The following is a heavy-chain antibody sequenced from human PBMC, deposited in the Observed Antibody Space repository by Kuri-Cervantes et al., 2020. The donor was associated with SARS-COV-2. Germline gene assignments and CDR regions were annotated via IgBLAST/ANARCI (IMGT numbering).Heavy chain of an antibody. CDR2: ISSSSNYI. D-gene: IGHD3-3*01. CDR3: AIKADFWSGYYTGYYYGMDV. J-gene: IGHJ6*02. CDR1: GFTFNTSG. V-gene: IGHV3-21*01. Sequence: GESLKISCAASGFTFNTSGMNWVRQAPGKGLEWVSSISSSSNYIYYADSVRGRFTTSRDNAKNSLYLQMNSLRAEDTSVYYCAIKADFWSGYYTGYYYGMDVWGQGTTVTVSS.